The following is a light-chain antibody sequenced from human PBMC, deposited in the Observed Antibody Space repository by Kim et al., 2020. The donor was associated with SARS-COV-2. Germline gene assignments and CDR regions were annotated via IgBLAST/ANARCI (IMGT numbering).Light chain of an antibody. CDR1: QSVSSNY. Sequence: SPGERATLSCRASQSVSSNYLAWYQQKAGQAPRLLFYGASSRATGIPDRFSGSGSGTDFTLTISRLEPEDFAVYYCQQYRSAPFTFGQGTRLEIK. CDR3: QQYRSAPFT. CDR2: GAS. V-gene: IGKV3-20*01. J-gene: IGKJ5*01.